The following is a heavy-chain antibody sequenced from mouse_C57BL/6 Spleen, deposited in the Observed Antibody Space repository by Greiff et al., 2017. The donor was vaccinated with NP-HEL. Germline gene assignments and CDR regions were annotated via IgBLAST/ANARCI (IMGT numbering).Heavy chain of an antibody. J-gene: IGHJ4*01. D-gene: IGHD1-3*01. CDR3: ARKGTGVGAMDY. CDR2: IWSGGST. CDR1: GFSLASYG. Sequence: VKLVESGPGLVQPSQSLSITCTVSGFSLASYGVHWVRQSPGKGLEWLGVIWSGGSTDYNAAFISRLSISKDNSKSQVFFKMNSLQADDTAIYYCARKGTGVGAMDYWGQGTSVTVSS. V-gene: IGHV2-2*01.